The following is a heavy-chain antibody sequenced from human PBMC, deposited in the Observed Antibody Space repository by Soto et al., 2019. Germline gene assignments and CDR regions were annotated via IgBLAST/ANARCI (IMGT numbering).Heavy chain of an antibody. V-gene: IGHV4-31*03. CDR1: GGSISSGGYY. CDR2: IYYSGST. CDR3: ARDRSSSSNYGMDV. J-gene: IGHJ6*02. Sequence: QVQLQESGPGLVKPSQTLSLTCTVSGGSISSGGYYWSWIRQHPGKGLEWIGYIYYSGSTYYNPSLKSRVTRSVDTSKNQVSLKLSSVTAADTAVYYCARDRSSSSNYGMDVWGQGTTVTVSS. D-gene: IGHD6-6*01.